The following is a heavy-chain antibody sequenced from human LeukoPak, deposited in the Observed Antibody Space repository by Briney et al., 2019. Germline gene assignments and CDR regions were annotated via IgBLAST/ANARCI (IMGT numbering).Heavy chain of an antibody. V-gene: IGHV1-3*01. J-gene: IGHJ4*02. D-gene: IGHD2-2*01. CDR2: INAGNGNR. CDR3: ARIPYCGTTSCPYYYDY. Sequence: ASVKVSCKASGYTFTSYAMHWVRQAPGQRLEWMGWINAGNGNRKYAQKFQGRVTITRDTSASTAYMELRSLRSDDTAVYYCARIPYCGTTSCPYYYDYWGQGTLVTVSS. CDR1: GYTFTSYA.